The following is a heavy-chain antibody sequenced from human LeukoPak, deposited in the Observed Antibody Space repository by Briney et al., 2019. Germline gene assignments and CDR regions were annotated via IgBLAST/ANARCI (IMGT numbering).Heavy chain of an antibody. D-gene: IGHD1-26*01. Sequence: GGSLRLSCAASGFTFDDYTMHWVRQAPGKGLEWVSLISWDGGSTYYADSVKGRFTISRDNSKNSLYLQMNSLRSEDTAVYYCARDNSVGDTAWWFDPWGQGTLVTVSS. CDR1: GFTFDDYT. CDR3: ARDNSVGDTAWWFDP. CDR2: ISWDGGST. V-gene: IGHV3-43*01. J-gene: IGHJ5*02.